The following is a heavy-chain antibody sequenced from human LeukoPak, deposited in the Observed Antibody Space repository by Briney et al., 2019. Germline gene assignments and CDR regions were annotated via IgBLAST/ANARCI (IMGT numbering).Heavy chain of an antibody. Sequence: ASVKVSRKASGYTFTGYYMHWVRQAPGQGLEWMGWINPKSGDTHYAQKFQGRVTMTRGTSISTAYMELSRLRSDDTAVYYCARSATFRYFDPHFDYWGQGTLVTVSS. CDR2: INPKSGDT. CDR3: ARSATFRYFDPHFDY. D-gene: IGHD3-9*01. J-gene: IGHJ4*02. V-gene: IGHV1-2*02. CDR1: GYTFTGYY.